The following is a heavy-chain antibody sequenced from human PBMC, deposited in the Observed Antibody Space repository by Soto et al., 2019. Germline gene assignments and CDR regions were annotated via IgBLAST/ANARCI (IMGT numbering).Heavy chain of an antibody. CDR1: GDACTAYY. CDR3: ATRYSYVHF. V-gene: IGHV1-2*02. CDR2: INPNSGDT. D-gene: IGHD5-18*01. J-gene: IGHJ4*02. Sequence: ASVMVSCKSSGDACTAYYIHWVRQAPGQGLEWMGWINPNSGDTNYAQKFQGRVTMTRDTSFSTAYMELSSLRSDDTAVYYCATRYSYVHFWGQGTLVTVSS.